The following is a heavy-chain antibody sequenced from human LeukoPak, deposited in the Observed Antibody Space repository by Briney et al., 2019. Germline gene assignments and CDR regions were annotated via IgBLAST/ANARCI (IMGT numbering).Heavy chain of an antibody. CDR3: ARGVSD. CDR2: ISGNGINT. V-gene: IGHV3-23*01. D-gene: IGHD3-16*01. CDR1: GFTFSSYS. J-gene: IGHJ4*02. Sequence: PGGSLRLSCAASGFTFSSYSMNWVRQAPGKGLEWVSIISGNGINTYYADSVKGRFTISRDDSKNTLYLQMNGLRVDDTAIYYCARGVSDWGQGTLVTVAS.